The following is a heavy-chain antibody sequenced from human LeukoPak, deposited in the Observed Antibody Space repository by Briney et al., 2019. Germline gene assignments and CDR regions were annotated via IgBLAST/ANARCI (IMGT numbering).Heavy chain of an antibody. CDR3: ARDHDREPAPYNWFDP. CDR1: GGTFSSYA. D-gene: IGHD1-14*01. CDR2: IIPIFGTA. Sequence: SVKVSCKASGGTFSSYAISWVRQAPGQGLEWMGGIIPIFGTANYAQKFQGRVTITADESTSTAYMELSSLRSEDTAVYYCARDHDREPAPYNWFDPWGQGTLVTVSS. J-gene: IGHJ5*02. V-gene: IGHV1-69*13.